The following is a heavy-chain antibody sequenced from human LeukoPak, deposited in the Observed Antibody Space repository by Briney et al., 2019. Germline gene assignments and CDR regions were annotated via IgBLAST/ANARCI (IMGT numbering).Heavy chain of an antibody. CDR2: INAGNGNT. D-gene: IGHD6-13*01. CDR1: GYTFTSYA. CDR3: AREGIAAAGHFGY. V-gene: IGHV1-3*01. J-gene: IGHJ4*02. Sequence: ASVKVSCKASGYTFTSYAMHWVRQAPGQRLEWMGWINAGNGNTKYSQRFQGRVTITRDTSASTAYMELSSLRSEDTAVYYCAREGIAAAGHFGYWGQGTLVTVSS.